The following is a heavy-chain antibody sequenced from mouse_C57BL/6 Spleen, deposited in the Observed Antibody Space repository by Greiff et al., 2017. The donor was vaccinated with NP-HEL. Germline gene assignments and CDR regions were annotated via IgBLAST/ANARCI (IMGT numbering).Heavy chain of an antibody. CDR3: ARFTTVVAGDY. V-gene: IGHV1-64*01. J-gene: IGHJ2*01. CDR1: GYTFTSYW. D-gene: IGHD1-1*01. CDR2: IHPNSGST. Sequence: VQLQQSGAELVKPGASVKLSCKASGYTFTSYWMHWVKQRPGQGLEWIGMIHPNSGSTNYNEKFKSKATLTADKSSSTAYMQLSSLTSEDSAVYYCARFTTVVAGDYWGQGTTLTVSS.